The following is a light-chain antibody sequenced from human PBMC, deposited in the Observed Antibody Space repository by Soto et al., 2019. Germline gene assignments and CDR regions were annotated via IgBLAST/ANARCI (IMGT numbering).Light chain of an antibody. CDR2: GAS. CDR1: LTISNR. J-gene: IGKJ2*01. Sequence: DIQMTQSPSTLSASVGDRVTITCRASLTISNRLAWYQQKPGKAPKLLIYGASTLASGAPSRFSGSGSWTDFTLTISSLQPDDFAAYYCQQYNAYPYTFGQGTKLEIK. CDR3: QQYNAYPYT. V-gene: IGKV1-5*01.